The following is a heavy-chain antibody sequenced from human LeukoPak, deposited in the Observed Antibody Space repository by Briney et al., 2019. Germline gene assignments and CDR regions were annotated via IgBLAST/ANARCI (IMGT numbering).Heavy chain of an antibody. CDR3: AKLRGYVWGSYRKNDAFDI. V-gene: IGHV3-30*02. Sequence: GGSLKLSCAASGFTFSSYGMHWVRQAPGKGLEWGAFIRYDGSNKYYADSVKGRFTISRDNSKNTLYLQMNSLRAEDTAVYYCAKLRGYVWGSYRKNDAFDIWGQGTMVTVSS. D-gene: IGHD3-16*02. CDR2: IRYDGSNK. CDR1: GFTFSSYG. J-gene: IGHJ3*02.